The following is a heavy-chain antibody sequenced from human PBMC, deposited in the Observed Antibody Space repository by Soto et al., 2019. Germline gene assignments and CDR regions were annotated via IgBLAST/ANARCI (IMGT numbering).Heavy chain of an antibody. CDR1: EYSFTSFY. CDR2: INPGTGAA. J-gene: IGHJ3*02. V-gene: IGHV1-46*01. Sequence: ASVKVSCKASEYSFTSFYVHWVRQGPGRALEWMGAINPGTGAAKLTETFQARVTVTRGTSTKTVYMEMTGLTSDDTALFYCARGGGVGVNGSSAFDIWGQGTTVTVSS. CDR3: ARGGGVGVNGSSAFDI. D-gene: IGHD3-3*01.